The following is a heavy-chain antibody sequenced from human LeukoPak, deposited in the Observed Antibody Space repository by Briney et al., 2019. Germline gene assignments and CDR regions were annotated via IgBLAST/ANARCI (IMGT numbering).Heavy chain of an antibody. CDR1: GFTFSSYS. V-gene: IGHV3-48*02. CDR3: ARKSSTVKNGNYFDY. J-gene: IGHJ4*02. D-gene: IGHD4-17*01. CDR2: ISSSSSTI. Sequence: PGGSLRLSCAASGFTFSSYSMNWARQAPGEGLEWVSYISSSSSTIYYADSVKGRFTISRDNAKNSLYLQMNSLRDEDTAVYYCARKSSTVKNGNYFDYWGQGTLVTVSS.